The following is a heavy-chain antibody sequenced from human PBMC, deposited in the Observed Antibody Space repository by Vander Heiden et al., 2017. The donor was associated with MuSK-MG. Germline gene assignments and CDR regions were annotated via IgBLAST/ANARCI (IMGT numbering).Heavy chain of an antibody. CDR2: INHRGST. CDR1: GGSFSAYY. Sequence: QVQLQQWGAGLLKPSETLSLTCAAYGGSFSAYYWSWIRQPPGRGRGGIGEINHRGSTNYNPSLKSRVTISVDTSKNQFSLKLSSVTAADTAVYYCARGKGVTGVWGKGTTVTVSS. CDR3: ARGKGVTGV. J-gene: IGHJ6*04. D-gene: IGHD3-10*01. V-gene: IGHV4-34*01.